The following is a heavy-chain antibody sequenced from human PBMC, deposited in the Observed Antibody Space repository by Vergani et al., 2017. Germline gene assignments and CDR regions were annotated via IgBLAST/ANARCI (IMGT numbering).Heavy chain of an antibody. J-gene: IGHJ4*02. Sequence: EVQLLESGGGLVQPGGSLRLSCAASGFPFSSYAMSWVPQAPGKGLEWVSAISGSGGSTYYADSVKCRFTIARDKSKNTLYLQMNTLRAEDTSLYYCARGGRWGLYVGDYWGQGTLVTVSS. CDR2: ISGSGGST. V-gene: IGHV3-23*01. D-gene: IGHD2-21*01. CDR3: ARGGRWGLYVGDY. CDR1: GFPFSSYA.